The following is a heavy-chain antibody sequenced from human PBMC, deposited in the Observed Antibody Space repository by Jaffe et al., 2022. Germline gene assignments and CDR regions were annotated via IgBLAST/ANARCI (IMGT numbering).Heavy chain of an antibody. Sequence: EVQLVQSGAEVKKPGESLKISCKGSGYTFTTYWIGWVRQMPGKGLEWMGIIYPGDSDTRYSPPFQGQVSISADKSISTAYLQWSSLKASDSAIYYCARGRSDYPRIHWEDYFDYWGQGTLVTVTS. V-gene: IGHV5-51*03. CDR3: ARGRSDYPRIHWEDYFDY. J-gene: IGHJ4*02. CDR2: IYPGDSDT. CDR1: GYTFTTYW. D-gene: IGHD3-22*01.